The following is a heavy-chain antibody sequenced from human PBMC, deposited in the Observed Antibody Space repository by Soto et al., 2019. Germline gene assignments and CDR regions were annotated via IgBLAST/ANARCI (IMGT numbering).Heavy chain of an antibody. J-gene: IGHJ2*01. CDR3: ARTRVVVAATHIWYFDL. CDR1: GGSFSGYY. Sequence: SETLSLTCAVYGGSFSGYYWSWIRQPPGKGLEWIGEINHSGSTNYNPSLKSRVTISVDTSKNQFSLKLSSVTAADTAVYYCARTRVVVAATHIWYFDLWGRGTLVTVSS. CDR2: INHSGST. V-gene: IGHV4-34*01. D-gene: IGHD2-15*01.